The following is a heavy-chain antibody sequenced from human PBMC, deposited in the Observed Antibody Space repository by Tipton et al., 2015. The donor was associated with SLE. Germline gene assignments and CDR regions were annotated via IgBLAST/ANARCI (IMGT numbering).Heavy chain of an antibody. CDR2: ISSSGDTI. V-gene: IGHV3-48*03. CDR3: ARYSYFYTSGTFSH. Sequence: GSLRLSCAASGFSFSNYDMNWVRQAPGKGLEWVSYISSSGDTIYYADSVKGRFTISRDNADSSLYLQMSSLRAEDTAVYYCARYSYFYTSGTFSHWGKGTLVTVSS. CDR1: GFSFSNYD. D-gene: IGHD3-10*01. J-gene: IGHJ4*02.